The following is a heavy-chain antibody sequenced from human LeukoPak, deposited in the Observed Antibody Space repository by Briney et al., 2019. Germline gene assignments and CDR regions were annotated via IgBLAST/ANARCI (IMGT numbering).Heavy chain of an antibody. CDR3: ARGSVSRHYGYRWGPEFDY. CDR1: GGSISSSSYY. J-gene: IGHJ4*02. Sequence: PSETLSLTCTVSGGSISSSSYYWGWIRQPPGKGLEWIGSIYYSGSTYYNPSLKSRVTISVDTSKNQFSLKLGSVTAADTAVYYCARGSVSRHYGYRWGPEFDYWGQGTLVTVSS. CDR2: IYYSGST. D-gene: IGHD5-18*01. V-gene: IGHV4-39*01.